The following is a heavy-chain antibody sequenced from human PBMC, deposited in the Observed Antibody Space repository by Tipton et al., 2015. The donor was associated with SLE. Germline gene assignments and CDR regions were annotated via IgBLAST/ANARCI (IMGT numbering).Heavy chain of an antibody. CDR2: IYYSGST. CDR1: GGSISSSSYY. V-gene: IGHV4-39*07. D-gene: IGHD4-17*01. J-gene: IGHJ4*02. Sequence: TLSLTCTVSGGSISSSSYYWGWIRQPPGKGLEWIGSIYYSGSTYYNPSLKSRVTISVDTSKNQFSLKLSSVTAADTAVYYCASTGDYGDYFDYWGQGTLVTVSS. CDR3: ASTGDYGDYFDY.